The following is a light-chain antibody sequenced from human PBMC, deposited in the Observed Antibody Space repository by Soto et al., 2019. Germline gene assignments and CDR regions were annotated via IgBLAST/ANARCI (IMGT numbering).Light chain of an antibody. V-gene: IGKV3-20*01. CDR3: QQYGSSSLVT. J-gene: IGKJ3*01. Sequence: EIVLTQSPGTLSLSPGERATLSCRASQSVSSSYLAGYQQKPGQAPRLLIYGASSRATGIPDRFSGSGSGTDFTLTISRLEPEDFAVYYCQQYGSSSLVTFGPGTKVDIK. CDR2: GAS. CDR1: QSVSSSY.